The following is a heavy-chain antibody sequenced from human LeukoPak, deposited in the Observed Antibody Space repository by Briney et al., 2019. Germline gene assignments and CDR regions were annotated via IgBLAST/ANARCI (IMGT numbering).Heavy chain of an antibody. V-gene: IGHV1-18*04. Sequence: GASVKVSCKASGYTFTSYGISWVRPPPGQGREWMGWISAYNGNTNYAQKLQGRVTMTTDTSTSTAYMELRSLRSDDTAVYYCARDQGLRILVDWGQGTLVTVSS. J-gene: IGHJ4*02. CDR3: ARDQGLRILVD. CDR2: ISAYNGNT. D-gene: IGHD6-25*01. CDR1: GYTFTSYG.